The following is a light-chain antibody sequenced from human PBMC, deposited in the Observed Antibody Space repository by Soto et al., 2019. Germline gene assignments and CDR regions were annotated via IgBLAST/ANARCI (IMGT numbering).Light chain of an antibody. CDR2: DAS. V-gene: IGKV3-15*01. CDR1: QSVRSN. CDR3: QHYNEWPLT. Sequence: EVVMKQSQATMYVSAGEGAIXSCRASQSVRSNLTWYRQQPGQAHSLLIYDASTRATGVPARFSGSGSGTEFTLTINSLQSEDFAVYFCQHYNEWPLTFGGGTKV. J-gene: IGKJ4*01.